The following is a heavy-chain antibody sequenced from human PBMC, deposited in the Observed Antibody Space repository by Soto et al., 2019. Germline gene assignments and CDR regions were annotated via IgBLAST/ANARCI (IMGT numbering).Heavy chain of an antibody. D-gene: IGHD5-18*01. Sequence: SETLSLTCAVYGGSFSGYYWSWIRQPPGKGLEWIGEINHSGSTNYNPSLKSRVTISVDTSKNQFSLKLSSVTAADTAVYYCARDRGARGYSSRDYGMDVWGQGTTVT. J-gene: IGHJ6*02. CDR2: INHSGST. CDR3: ARDRGARGYSSRDYGMDV. V-gene: IGHV4-34*01. CDR1: GGSFSGYY.